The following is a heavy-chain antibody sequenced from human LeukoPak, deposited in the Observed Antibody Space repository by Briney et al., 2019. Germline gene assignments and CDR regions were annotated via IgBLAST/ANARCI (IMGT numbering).Heavy chain of an antibody. D-gene: IGHD3-22*01. CDR1: GFTVSSNY. CDR3: ARGGVVNNYYDSSGYYSAY. V-gene: IGHV3-53*05. J-gene: IGHJ4*02. CDR2: IYSGGST. Sequence: GGSLRLSCAASGFTVSSNYMSWVRQAPGKGLEWVSVIYSGGSTYYADSVKGRFTISRDNSKNTLYLQMNSLRSDDTAVYYCARGGVVNNYYDSSGYYSAYWGQGTLVTVSS.